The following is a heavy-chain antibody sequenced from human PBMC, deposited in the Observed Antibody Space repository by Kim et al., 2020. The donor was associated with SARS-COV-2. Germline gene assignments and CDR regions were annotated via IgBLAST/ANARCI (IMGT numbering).Heavy chain of an antibody. Sequence: GGSLRLSCAASGFTFSSNWMHWVRQVPGKGLVWVSRISSDGSSTSYADSVKGRFTISRDNATNTLYLQMNSLRAEDTAVYYCARRAYSGSYYYFDDWGQG. CDR1: GFTFSSNW. CDR3: ARRAYSGSYYYFDD. D-gene: IGHD1-26*01. V-gene: IGHV3-74*01. J-gene: IGHJ4*02. CDR2: ISSDGSST.